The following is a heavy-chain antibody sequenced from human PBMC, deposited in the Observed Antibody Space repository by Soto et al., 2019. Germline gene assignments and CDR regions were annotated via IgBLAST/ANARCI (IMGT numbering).Heavy chain of an antibody. CDR1: GGSISDYY. V-gene: IGHV4-59*01. CDR2: IYFNGST. Sequence: TSETLSLTCTVSGGSISDYYWSWIRQPPGQGLEWIGYIYFNGSTNYNPSLKSRVIISIDTSKNQFSLKMTSVAAADTAVYYCARARGANDSKTYYRYWGQGTLVTVS. D-gene: IGHD3-22*01. CDR3: ARARGANDSKTYYRY. J-gene: IGHJ4*02.